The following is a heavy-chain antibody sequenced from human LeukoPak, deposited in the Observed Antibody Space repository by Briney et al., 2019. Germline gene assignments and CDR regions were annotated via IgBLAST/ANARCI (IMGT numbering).Heavy chain of an antibody. V-gene: IGHV5-51*01. Sequence: GESLRISCKGSGYSFTSYWITWVRQTPGKGLEWMGIIYPGASDTRYSPSFQGQVTISADKSISTAYLQWSSLKASDTAMYYCARRGYCSGGSCHSAHFDYWGQGTLVTVSS. CDR1: GYSFTSYW. CDR3: ARRGYCSGGSCHSAHFDY. J-gene: IGHJ4*02. CDR2: IYPGASDT. D-gene: IGHD2-15*01.